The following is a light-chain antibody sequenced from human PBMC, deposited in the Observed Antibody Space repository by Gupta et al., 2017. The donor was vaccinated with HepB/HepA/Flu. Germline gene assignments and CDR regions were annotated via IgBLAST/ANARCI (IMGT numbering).Light chain of an antibody. CDR2: WAS. J-gene: IGKJ4*01. Sequence: DLVLTHSPDSLPVSLGERATINCKSSQSGVWSGKNKNFLDWYQQKPGQPPKLIIKWASIRESGVPDRFSGRGAGKDFSLTSSSLQVEDVAVYYGQQYYDTITFGGGTRVEIK. V-gene: IGKV4-1*01. CDR3: QQYYDTIT. CDR1: QSGVWSGKNKNF.